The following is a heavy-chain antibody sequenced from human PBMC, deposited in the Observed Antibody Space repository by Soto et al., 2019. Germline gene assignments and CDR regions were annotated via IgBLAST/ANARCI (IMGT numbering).Heavy chain of an antibody. V-gene: IGHV2-26*01. CDR2: IFSNDEK. CDR3: ARISSGSGSYWRRGYMGFDS. CDR1: GFSLSNARMG. Sequence: QVTLKESGPVLVKPTETLTLTCTVSGFSLSNARMGVSWIRQPPGKALEWLAHIFSNDEKSYSTSLKSRLTISKDTSKSPVVLTMTNMDPVDTATYYCARISSGSGSYWRRGYMGFDSWGQGTLVTVSS. D-gene: IGHD3-10*01. J-gene: IGHJ5*01.